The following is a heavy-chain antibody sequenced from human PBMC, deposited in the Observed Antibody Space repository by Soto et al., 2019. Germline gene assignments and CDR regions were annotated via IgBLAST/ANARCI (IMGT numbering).Heavy chain of an antibody. Sequence: SETLSLTCTVPGGSISSSSYYWGWIRQPPGKGLEWIGSIYYSGSTYYNPSLKSRVTISVDTSKNQFSLKLSSVTAADTAVYYCARSWYDPFDYWGQGTLVTVSS. CDR1: GGSISSSSYY. CDR3: ARSWYDPFDY. CDR2: IYYSGST. V-gene: IGHV4-39*01. J-gene: IGHJ4*02. D-gene: IGHD1-1*01.